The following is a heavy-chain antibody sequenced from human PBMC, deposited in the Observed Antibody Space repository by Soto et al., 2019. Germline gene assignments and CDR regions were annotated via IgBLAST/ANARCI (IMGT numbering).Heavy chain of an antibody. CDR2: IGPNNDYI. V-gene: IGHV3-21*01. Sequence: EVQLVESGGGLVQPGGSLRLSCAASGFTFSSYSMNWVRQAPGKGLEWVASIGPNNDYIFYPDSVKGRFTISRDNAKNSLFPQMNSLRAEDTAVYYCTGKWALAPARRGTASDYWGQGTLVTVSS. J-gene: IGHJ4*02. CDR3: TGKWALAPARRGTASDY. CDR1: GFTFSSYS. D-gene: IGHD6-6*01.